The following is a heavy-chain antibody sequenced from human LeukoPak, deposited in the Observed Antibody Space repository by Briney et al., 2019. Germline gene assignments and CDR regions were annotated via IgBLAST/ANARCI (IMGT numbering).Heavy chain of an antibody. CDR1: GGTFSSYA. CDR3: ARDKKAYCGGDCYSDFDY. D-gene: IGHD2-21*02. CDR2: IIPILGIA. V-gene: IGHV1-69*04. Sequence: SVKVSCKASGGTFSSYAISRVRQAPGQGLEWMGRIIPILGIANYAQKFQGRVTITADKSTSTAYMELSSLRSEDTAVYYCARDKKAYCGGDCYSDFDYWGQGTLVTVSS. J-gene: IGHJ4*02.